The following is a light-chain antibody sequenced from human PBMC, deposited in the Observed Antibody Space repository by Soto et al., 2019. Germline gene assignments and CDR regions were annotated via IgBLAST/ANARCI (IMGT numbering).Light chain of an antibody. CDR2: DAS. V-gene: IGKV3-15*01. CDR3: QQYNNWPRGT. Sequence: EIVMTQSPATLSVSPGDRATLSCRASQSVSSNLAWYQQKPGQAPRLLIYDASTRATAIPARFSGSGSGTEFTLTISSLQSEDFAVYYCQQYNNWPRGTFGQGTKVEIK. J-gene: IGKJ1*01. CDR1: QSVSSN.